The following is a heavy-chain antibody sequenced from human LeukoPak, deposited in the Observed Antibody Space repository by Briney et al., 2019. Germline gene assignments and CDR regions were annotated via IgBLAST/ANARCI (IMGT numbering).Heavy chain of an antibody. D-gene: IGHD4-11*01. Sequence: PGGSLRLSCAASGFTFSSYGMHWVRQAPGKGLEGVAFIRYDGSKKYYADSVKGRFTISRDNSKHTLYLQMNSLRAEDTAVYYCAKDLSSVSPHYFDYWGQGTLVTVSS. V-gene: IGHV3-30*02. CDR2: IRYDGSKK. CDR1: GFTFSSYG. J-gene: IGHJ4*02. CDR3: AKDLSSVSPHYFDY.